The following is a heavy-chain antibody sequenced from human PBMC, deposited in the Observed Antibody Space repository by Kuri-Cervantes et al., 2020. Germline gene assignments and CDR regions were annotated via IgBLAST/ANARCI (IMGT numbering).Heavy chain of an antibody. J-gene: IGHJ6*02. CDR1: GFTFSSYG. CDR2: ISYDGSNK. Sequence: GGSLRLSCAASGFTFSSYGMSGVRQAPGKGLEWVAVISYDGSNKYYADSVKGRFTNSRDNSKNTLYLQMNSLRAEDTAVYYCAKSPNDYGDYYYYYGMDVWGQGTTVTVSS. D-gene: IGHD4-17*01. CDR3: AKSPNDYGDYYYYYGMDV. V-gene: IGHV3-30*18.